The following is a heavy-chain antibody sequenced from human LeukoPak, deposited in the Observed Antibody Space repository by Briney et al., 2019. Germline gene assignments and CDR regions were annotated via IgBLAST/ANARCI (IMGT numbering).Heavy chain of an antibody. CDR3: AKSRGLVRGAHFDY. Sequence: PGGSLRLSCAASGFTFSSYGMHWVRQAPGKGLEWVAFIRYDGSNKYYADSVKGRFTISRDNSKNTLYLQMNSLRAEDTAVYYCAKSRGLVRGAHFDYWGQGTLVTVSS. CDR1: GFTFSSYG. J-gene: IGHJ4*02. D-gene: IGHD3-10*01. CDR2: IRYDGSNK. V-gene: IGHV3-30*02.